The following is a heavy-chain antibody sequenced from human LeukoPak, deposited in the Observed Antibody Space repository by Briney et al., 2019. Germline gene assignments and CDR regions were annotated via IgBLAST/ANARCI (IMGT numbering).Heavy chain of an antibody. Sequence: GRSLRLSCAASGFTFSSYGMHWVRQAPGKGLEWVAVIWYDGSNKYYADSVKGRFTISRDNSKNTLYLQMNSLRAEDTAVYYCAKSRDSSPHYAFDIWGQGTMVTVSS. CDR2: IWYDGSNK. J-gene: IGHJ3*02. CDR1: GFTFSSYG. V-gene: IGHV3-33*06. D-gene: IGHD3-22*01. CDR3: AKSRDSSPHYAFDI.